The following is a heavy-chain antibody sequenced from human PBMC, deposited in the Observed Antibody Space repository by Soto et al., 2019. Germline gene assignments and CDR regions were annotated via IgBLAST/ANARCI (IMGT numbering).Heavy chain of an antibody. D-gene: IGHD2-15*01. J-gene: IGHJ4*02. CDR1: GFTFSSYA. CDR3: ARAGYCSGGSCYDYFDY. Sequence: PGESLKISCAASGFTFSSYAMHWVRQAPGKGLERVAVISYDGSNKYYADSVKGRFTISRDNSKNTLYLQMNSLRAEDTAVYYCARAGYCSGGSCYDYFDYWGQGTLVTVSS. V-gene: IGHV3-30-3*01. CDR2: ISYDGSNK.